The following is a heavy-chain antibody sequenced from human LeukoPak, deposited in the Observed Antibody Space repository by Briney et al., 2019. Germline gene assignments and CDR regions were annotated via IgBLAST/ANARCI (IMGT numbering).Heavy chain of an antibody. CDR3: AREVVVAAKQFDP. D-gene: IGHD2-15*01. CDR2: IYHSGST. J-gene: IGHJ5*02. CDR1: GGSISSGGYY. Sequence: PSQTLSLTCTVSGGSISSGGYYWSWIRQHPGTGLEWIGYIYHSGSTYYNPSLKSRVTISVDTSKNQFSLKLSSVTAADTAVYYCAREVVVAAKQFDPWGQGTLVTVSS. V-gene: IGHV4-31*03.